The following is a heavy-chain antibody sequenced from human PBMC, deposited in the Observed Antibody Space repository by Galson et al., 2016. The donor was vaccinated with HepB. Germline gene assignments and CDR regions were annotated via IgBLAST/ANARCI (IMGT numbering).Heavy chain of an antibody. V-gene: IGHV4-61*02. CDR2: IYTSGST. Sequence: TLSLTCTVSGGSIRSGGYYWSWIRQHPGKGLEWIGRIYTSGSTNYNPSLKSRVSMSVDMSKNQFSLKLSSVTAADTAVYYCTRTGILTGYYDSRRVNYFDYWGQGTLVTVSS. D-gene: IGHD3-9*01. CDR1: GGSIRSGGYY. J-gene: IGHJ4*02. CDR3: TRTGILTGYYDSRRVNYFDY.